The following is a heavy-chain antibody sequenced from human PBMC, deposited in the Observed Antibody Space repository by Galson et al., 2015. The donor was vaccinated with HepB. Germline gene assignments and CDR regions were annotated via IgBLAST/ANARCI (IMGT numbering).Heavy chain of an antibody. J-gene: IGHJ6*03. V-gene: IGHV1-69*13. Sequence: SVKVSCKASGGTFSSYAISWVRQAPGQGLEWMGGIIPIFGTANYAQKFQGRVTITADESTSTAYMELSSLRSGDTAVYYCARQGPPPKIAVAGTWYYYYMDVWGKGTTVTVSS. CDR3: ARQGPPPKIAVAGTWYYYYMDV. CDR1: GGTFSSYA. CDR2: IIPIFGTA. D-gene: IGHD6-19*01.